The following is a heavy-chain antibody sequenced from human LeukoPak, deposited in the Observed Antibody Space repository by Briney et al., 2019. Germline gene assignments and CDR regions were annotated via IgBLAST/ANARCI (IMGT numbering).Heavy chain of an antibody. Sequence: SETLSLTCVVSGDSISDYYWTWIRQPPGKGLEWLGYIYYSGSTSYNPSLESRITMSVDTSKNQFSLKLTSVTAADTADYYCARLNTDYGDGYDYYLDVWGKGTTVTVSS. CDR1: GDSISDYY. CDR3: ARLNTDYGDGYDYYLDV. CDR2: IYYSGST. D-gene: IGHD4-17*01. J-gene: IGHJ6*03. V-gene: IGHV4-59*01.